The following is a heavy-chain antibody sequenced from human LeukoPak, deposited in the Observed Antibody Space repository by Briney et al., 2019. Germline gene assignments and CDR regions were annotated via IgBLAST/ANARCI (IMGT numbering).Heavy chain of an antibody. CDR2: ISSSGRSI. Sequence: PGGSLRLSCAASGFTFSNYEMNWVRQAPGKGLGWLSYISSSGRSIYYAASVKGRFTISRDNAKNSLSLQMNSLRAEDTAVYYCARDPDGSYYCDAFDIWGQGTMVTVSS. V-gene: IGHV3-48*03. CDR3: ARDPDGSYYCDAFDI. CDR1: GFTFSNYE. J-gene: IGHJ3*02. D-gene: IGHD1-26*01.